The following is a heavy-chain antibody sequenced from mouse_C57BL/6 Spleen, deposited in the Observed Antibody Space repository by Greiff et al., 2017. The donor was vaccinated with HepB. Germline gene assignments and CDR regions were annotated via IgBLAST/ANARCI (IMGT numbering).Heavy chain of an antibody. J-gene: IGHJ1*03. CDR2: ISDGGSYT. D-gene: IGHD2-3*01. CDR3: ARDERDGYYDGYFDV. V-gene: IGHV5-4*01. Sequence: EVKLMESGGGLVKPGGSLKLSCAASGFTFSSYAMSWVRQTPEKRLEWVATISDGGSYTYYPDNVKGRFTISRDNAKNNLYLQMSHLKSEDTAMYYCARDERDGYYDGYFDVWGTGTTVTVSS. CDR1: GFTFSSYA.